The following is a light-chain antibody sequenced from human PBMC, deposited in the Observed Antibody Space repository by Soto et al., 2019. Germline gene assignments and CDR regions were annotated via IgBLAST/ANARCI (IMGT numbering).Light chain of an antibody. V-gene: IGKV1-17*01. CDR2: SAS. CDR3: LQHSDYPFT. CDR1: QGIRDA. J-gene: IGKJ2*01. Sequence: DIQMTQSPSSLSASVGDRVTITCRASQGIRDALGWYQQKPGQVPKRLIYSASSLQSGVPSRLSGSGSETEFTLTISSLQPEDLATYYGLQHSDYPFTFGPGTRLEI.